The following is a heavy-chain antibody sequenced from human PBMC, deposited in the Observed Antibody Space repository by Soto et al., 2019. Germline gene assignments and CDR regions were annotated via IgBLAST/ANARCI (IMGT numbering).Heavy chain of an antibody. CDR1: GFTFGDYA. D-gene: IGHD3-16*02. Sequence: GGSLRLSCAASGFTFGDYAMHWVRQVPGKGLEWVSGFKWNSGDVGYADSVKGRFTISRDNAKNSLYLQMNSLRPEDTAVYYSARDYRVPSAGAMDVRGQGTTVTVSS. J-gene: IGHJ6*02. V-gene: IGHV3-9*01. CDR3: ARDYRVPSAGAMDV. CDR2: FKWNSGDV.